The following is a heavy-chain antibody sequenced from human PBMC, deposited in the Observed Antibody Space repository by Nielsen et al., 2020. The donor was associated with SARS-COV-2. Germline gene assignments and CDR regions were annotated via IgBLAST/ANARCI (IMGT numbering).Heavy chain of an antibody. CDR3: SRGGRKLPLDY. V-gene: IGHV3-11*03. Sequence: GESLKISCAASGFMVSDSYMSWIRQTPGKGLEWISYISSSGSYTNYADSVKGRFTISRDNGKNSLYLQMNSLRAEDTAVYYCSRGGRKLPLDYWGQGTPVTVSS. CDR1: GFMVSDSY. D-gene: IGHD3-16*01. J-gene: IGHJ4*02. CDR2: ISSSGSYT.